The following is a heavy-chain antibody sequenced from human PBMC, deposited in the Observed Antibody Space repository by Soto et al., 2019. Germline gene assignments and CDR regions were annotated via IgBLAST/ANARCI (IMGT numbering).Heavy chain of an antibody. CDR2: INSGGNT. CDR1: GFDASVNY. CDR3: VRENYYSGMDV. J-gene: IGHJ6*02. Sequence: PGGSLRLSCAASGFDASVNYMTWVRQAPVKGLEWVSAINSGGNTFYADSVKGRFTISRDNSKNTLYLQMNSLRVEDTAMYYCVRENYYSGMDVWGQGTAVTVSS. V-gene: IGHV3-66*01.